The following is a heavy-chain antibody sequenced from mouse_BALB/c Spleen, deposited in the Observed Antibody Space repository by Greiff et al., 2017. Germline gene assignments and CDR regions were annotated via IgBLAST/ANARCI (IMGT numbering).Heavy chain of an antibody. CDR2: ISSGGGST. Sequence: EVKLVESGGGLVKPGGSLKLSCAASGFAFSSYDMSWVRQTPEKRLEWVAYISSGGGSTYYPDTVKGRFTISRDNAKNTLYLQMSSLKSEDTAMYYCARQHYYGYTWFAYWGQGTLVTVSA. J-gene: IGHJ3*01. CDR1: GFAFSSYD. V-gene: IGHV5-12-1*01. CDR3: ARQHYYGYTWFAY. D-gene: IGHD1-2*01.